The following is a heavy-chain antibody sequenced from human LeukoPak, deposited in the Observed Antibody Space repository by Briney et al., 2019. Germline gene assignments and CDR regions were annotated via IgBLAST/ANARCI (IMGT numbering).Heavy chain of an antibody. V-gene: IGHV3-48*02. CDR2: ISSSSSTI. CDR1: GFTFSSYS. J-gene: IGHJ6*02. Sequence: GGSLRLSCAASGFTFSSYSMNWVRQAPGKGLEWVSYISSSSSTIYYADSVKGRFTISRDNAKNSLYLQMDSLRDEDTAVYYCARVYGDLPPYYYGMDVWGQGTTVTVSS. CDR3: ARVYGDLPPYYYGMDV. D-gene: IGHD4-17*01.